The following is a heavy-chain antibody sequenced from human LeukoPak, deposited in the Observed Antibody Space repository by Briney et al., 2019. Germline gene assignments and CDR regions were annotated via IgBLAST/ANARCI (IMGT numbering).Heavy chain of an antibody. CDR2: IYSGGRT. CDR1: GFTVSTNY. J-gene: IGHJ4*02. CDR3: ARGLNYGSGSTLEGF. D-gene: IGHD3-10*01. V-gene: IGHV3-53*01. Sequence: GGSLRLSCAASGFTVSTNYMGWVRQAPGQGLEWVSVIYSGGRTNYTDSVKGRFTISRDNTKNTLYLQMNSLRAEDTAVYYCARGLNYGSGSTLEGFWGQGTLVTVYS.